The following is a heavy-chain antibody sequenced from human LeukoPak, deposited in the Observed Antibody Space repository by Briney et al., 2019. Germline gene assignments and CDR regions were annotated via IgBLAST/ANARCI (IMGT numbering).Heavy chain of an antibody. J-gene: IGHJ4*02. CDR1: GYTFTGYY. D-gene: IGHD5-18*01. V-gene: IGHV1-2*02. CDR3: ARDPTSGGYSYVTFDY. Sequence: GASVEVSCKASGYTFTGYYMHWVRQAPGQGLEWMGWINPNSGGTNYAQKFQGRVTMTRDTSISTAYMELSRLRSDDTAVYYCARDPTSGGYSYVTFDYWGQGTLVTVSS. CDR2: INPNSGGT.